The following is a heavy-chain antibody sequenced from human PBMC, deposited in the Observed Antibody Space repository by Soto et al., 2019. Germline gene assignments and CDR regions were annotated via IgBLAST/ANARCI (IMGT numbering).Heavy chain of an antibody. CDR3: YGMDV. Sequence: PGGSLRLSCTASGFTFSSFFMNWVRQAPGKGLEWVSGIDKSGGTTNYADSVKGRFTISRDNSKNTLYPQMNSLRAEDTALYYYYGMDVWGQGTTVTVSS. J-gene: IGHJ6*02. CDR2: IDKSGGTT. CDR1: GFTFSSFF. V-gene: IGHV3-23*01.